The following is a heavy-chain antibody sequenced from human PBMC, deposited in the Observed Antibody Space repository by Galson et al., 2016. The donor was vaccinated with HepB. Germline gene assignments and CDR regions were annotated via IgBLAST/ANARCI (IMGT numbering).Heavy chain of an antibody. CDR2: VSSDETNK. V-gene: IGHV3-30*03. CDR1: GFSFSSYG. CDR3: ASDHGGKPGADY. D-gene: IGHD4-23*01. Sequence: SLRLSCAASGFSFSSYGMHWVRQPPGKGLEWVALVSSDETNKFYADSVKGRFTISRDNSKNMLYLQMHSLRTEDTALYYCASDHGGKPGADYWGQGTLVTVSS. J-gene: IGHJ4*02.